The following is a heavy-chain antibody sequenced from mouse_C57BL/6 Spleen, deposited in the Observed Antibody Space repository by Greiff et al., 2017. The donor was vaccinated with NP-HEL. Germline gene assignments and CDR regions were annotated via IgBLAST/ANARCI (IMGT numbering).Heavy chain of an antibody. D-gene: IGHD1-1*01. V-gene: IGHV1-54*01. J-gene: IGHJ2*01. CDR2: INPGSGGT. CDR1: GYAFTNYL. Sequence: QVQLQQSGAELVRPGTSVKVSCKASGYAFTNYLIEWVKQRPGQGLEWIGVINPGSGGTNYNEKFKGKATLTADKSSSTAYMQLSSLTSEDSAVYFCARSYAGSYFDYWGQGTTLTVSS. CDR3: ARSYAGSYFDY.